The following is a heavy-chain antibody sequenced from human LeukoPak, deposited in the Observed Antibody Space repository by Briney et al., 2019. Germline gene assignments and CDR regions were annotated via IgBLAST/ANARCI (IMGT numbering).Heavy chain of an antibody. CDR1: GFTFSDYC. J-gene: IGHJ4*02. CDR2: ISSSSSYT. Sequence: PAGSLRLSCAASGFTFSDYCMSWTRQAPGKGLEWVSYISSSSSYTNYADSVKGRFTISRDNAKNSLYLQMNSLRAEDTAVYYCARDLTFGGVIVTGYFDYWGQGTLVTVSS. V-gene: IGHV3-11*06. D-gene: IGHD3-16*02. CDR3: ARDLTFGGVIVTGYFDY.